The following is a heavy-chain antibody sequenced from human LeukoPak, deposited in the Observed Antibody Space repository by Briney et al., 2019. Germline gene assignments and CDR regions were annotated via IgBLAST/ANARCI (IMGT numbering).Heavy chain of an antibody. CDR2: ISGNGDIT. CDR3: ASGLWTYGY. CDR1: GFTFSNYA. D-gene: IGHD3-10*01. V-gene: IGHV3-23*01. Sequence: GGSLRLSCAASGFTFSNYAMSWVRQAPGKGLEWVSAISGNGDITYYTDSVKGRFTISRDNSKNTLYLQMNSLRAEDTAIYYCASGLWTYGYWGQGTLVTVSS. J-gene: IGHJ4*02.